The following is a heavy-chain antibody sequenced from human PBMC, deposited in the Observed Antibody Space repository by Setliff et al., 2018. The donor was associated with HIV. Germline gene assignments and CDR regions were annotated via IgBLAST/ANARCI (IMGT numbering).Heavy chain of an antibody. CDR1: GGSITSTTYY. CDR3: AREGDGIDF. D-gene: IGHD2-21*02. V-gene: IGHV4-39*02. Sequence: SETLSLTCTVSGGSITSTTYYWGWIRQPPGKGLEWIGTIHYTGNTYHNPSLKSRVTISVEASKNQISLKLTAVTATDSAVYYCAREGDGIDFWGQGTLVTVSS. J-gene: IGHJ4*02. CDR2: IHYTGNT.